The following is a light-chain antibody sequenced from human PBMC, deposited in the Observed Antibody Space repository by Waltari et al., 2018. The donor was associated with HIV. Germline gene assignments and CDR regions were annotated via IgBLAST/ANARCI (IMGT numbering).Light chain of an antibody. J-gene: IGLJ1*01. V-gene: IGLV2-14*03. CDR3: ASYTVNSTGV. CDR2: DVN. CDR1: SSDVGSYNY. Sequence: QSALTQPASVSGSPGQSITISCTGTSSDVGSYNYVSWYQQHPDRAPTLILFDVNNRPSGISDRFSGSKSGTTASLTISTVRTDDEADYYCASYTVNSTGVFGTGTKLSVL.